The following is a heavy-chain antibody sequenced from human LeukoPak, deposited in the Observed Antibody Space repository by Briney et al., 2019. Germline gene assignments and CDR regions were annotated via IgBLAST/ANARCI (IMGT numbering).Heavy chain of an antibody. Sequence: SETLSLTCTVSGGSISSYYWSWIRQPPGKGLEWTGYINFSGTTKYNSSFKSRVTISVDKSKNQFSLKLSSVTAADTAVYYCARDSSIWYRGAFDHWGQGTLVTVSS. CDR1: GGSISSYY. D-gene: IGHD6-13*01. V-gene: IGHV4-59*12. J-gene: IGHJ4*02. CDR2: INFSGTT. CDR3: ARDSSIWYRGAFDH.